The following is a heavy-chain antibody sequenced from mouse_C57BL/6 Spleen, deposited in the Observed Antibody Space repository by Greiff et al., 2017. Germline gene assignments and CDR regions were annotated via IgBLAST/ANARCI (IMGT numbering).Heavy chain of an antibody. CDR1: GYSFTGYY. D-gene: IGHD1-1*01. Sequence: VQLQQSGPELVKPGASVKISCKASGYSFTGYYMNWVKQSPEKSLEWIGEINPSTGGTNYNQKFKAKATLTVDKSSSTAYMQLKSLTSEDSAVYYGARRYYYCSYWYFEVWGTGTTVTVAS. V-gene: IGHV1-42*01. J-gene: IGHJ1*03. CDR2: INPSTGGT. CDR3: ARRYYYCSYWYFEV.